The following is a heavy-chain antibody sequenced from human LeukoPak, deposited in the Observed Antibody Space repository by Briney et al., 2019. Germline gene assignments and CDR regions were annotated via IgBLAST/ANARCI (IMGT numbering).Heavy chain of an antibody. CDR1: GGSFSGYY. V-gene: IGHV4-34*01. J-gene: IGHJ2*01. CDR2: INHSGST. Sequence: SETLSLTCAVYGGSFSGYYWSWIRQPPGKGLEWIGEINHSGSTNYNPSLKSRVTISVDTSKNQFSLKLSSVTAADTAVYYCARGREYCSSTSCHTPHWSFDLWGRGTLVTVSS. CDR3: ARGREYCSSTSCHTPHWSFDL. D-gene: IGHD2-2*02.